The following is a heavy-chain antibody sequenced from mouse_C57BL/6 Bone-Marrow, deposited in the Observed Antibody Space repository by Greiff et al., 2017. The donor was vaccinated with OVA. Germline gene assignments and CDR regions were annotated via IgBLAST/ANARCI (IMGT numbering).Heavy chain of an antibody. D-gene: IGHD2-3*01. CDR3: TRRDGYYDYFDY. V-gene: IGHV6-6*01. CDR1: GFTFSDAW. Sequence: EVKVEESGGGLVQPGGSMTLSCAASGFTFSDAWMDWVRQSPEQGLEWVAEIRNTANNHATYYAESGKGRFTIQTDDSKIRVYLQMNSLRAEDTGIYFCTRRDGYYDYFDYWGQGTTLTVSS. CDR2: IRNTANNHAT. J-gene: IGHJ2*01.